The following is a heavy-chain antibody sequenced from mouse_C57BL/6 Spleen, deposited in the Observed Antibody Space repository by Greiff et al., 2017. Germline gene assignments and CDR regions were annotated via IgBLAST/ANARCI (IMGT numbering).Heavy chain of an antibody. J-gene: IGHJ1*03. CDR2: IHPSDSDT. Sequence: KQRPGQGLEWIGRIHPSDSDTNYNQKFKGKATLTVDKSSSTAYMQLSSLTSEDSAVYYCAILNVWLRRENWYFDVWGTGTTVTVSS. D-gene: IGHD2-2*01. V-gene: IGHV1-74*01. CDR3: AILNVWLRRENWYFDV.